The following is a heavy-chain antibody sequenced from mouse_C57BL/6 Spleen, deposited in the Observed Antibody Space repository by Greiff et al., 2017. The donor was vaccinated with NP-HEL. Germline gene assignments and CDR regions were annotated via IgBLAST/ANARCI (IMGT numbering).Heavy chain of an antibody. Sequence: VQLQQSGPELVKPGASVKISCKASGYAFSSSWMNWVKQRPGKGLEWIGRIYPGDGDTNYNGKFKGKATLTADKSSSTAYMQLSSLTSEDSAVYFCATNWDWYFDVWGKGTTVTVAS. CDR3: ATNWDWYFDV. CDR2: IYPGDGDT. CDR1: GYAFSSSW. J-gene: IGHJ1*03. V-gene: IGHV1-82*01. D-gene: IGHD4-1*01.